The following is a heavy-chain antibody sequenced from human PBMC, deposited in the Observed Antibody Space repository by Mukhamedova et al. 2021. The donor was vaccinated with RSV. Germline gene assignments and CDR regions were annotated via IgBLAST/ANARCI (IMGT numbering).Heavy chain of an antibody. CDR3: AGAIYNWYFDY. J-gene: IGHJ4*02. D-gene: IGHD1-20*01. CDR2: ISSSGSAI. Sequence: IRQAPGEGLEWISYISSSGSAIHYVDPVRGRFTISRDNARESLYLQMNSLRVEDTAVYYCAGAIYNWYFDYWGQRVLGTVSS. V-gene: IGHV3-11*01.